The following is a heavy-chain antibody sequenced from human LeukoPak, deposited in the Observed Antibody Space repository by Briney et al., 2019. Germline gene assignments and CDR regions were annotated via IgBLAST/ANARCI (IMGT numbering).Heavy chain of an antibody. CDR3: ARSSPGGWYNFDY. D-gene: IGHD6-19*01. J-gene: IGHJ4*02. V-gene: IGHV1-3*01. Sequence: KFQGRVTITRDTSASTAYMELSSLRSEDTAVYYCARSSPGGWYNFDYWGQGTLVIVSS.